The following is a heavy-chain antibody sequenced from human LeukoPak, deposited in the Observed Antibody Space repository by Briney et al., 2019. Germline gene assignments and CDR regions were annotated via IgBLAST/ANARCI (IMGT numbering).Heavy chain of an antibody. V-gene: IGHV1-2*02. Sequence: HWASMNVSCKASGHPFTDYYIYWLRQAPGQGPEWIGWINPKTGGTHFAQDFQARVTMTSDTSVSTAYLELSSLKSDDTAVYYCARGTPWFDPWGQGTLVTVSS. CDR1: GHPFTDYY. J-gene: IGHJ5*02. CDR2: INPKTGGT. CDR3: ARGTPWFDP.